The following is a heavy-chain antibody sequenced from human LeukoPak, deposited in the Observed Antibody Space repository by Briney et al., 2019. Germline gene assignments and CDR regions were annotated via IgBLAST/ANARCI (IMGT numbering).Heavy chain of an antibody. J-gene: IGHJ4*02. CDR3: ARGRAYYGSGSYLWDY. CDR1: GGSISSYY. V-gene: IGHV4-59*01. CDR2: IYYSGST. Sequence: TPSETLSLTCTVSGGSISSYYWSWIRQPPGKGLEWIGYIYYSGSTNYNPSLKSRVTISVDTSKNQFSLKLSSVTAADTAVYYCARGRAYYGSGSYLWDYWGQGTLVTVSS. D-gene: IGHD3-10*01.